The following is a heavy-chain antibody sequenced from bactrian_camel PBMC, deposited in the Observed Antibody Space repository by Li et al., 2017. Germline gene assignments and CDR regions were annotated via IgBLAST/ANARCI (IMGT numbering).Heavy chain of an antibody. V-gene: IGHV3S25*01. CDR1: GFSFSTYA. Sequence: ESGGGLVQPGGSLRLSCAASGFSFSTYAMYWARQGPGKGLEWVSTVTSGASIYYADSVKGRFTVSRDNAKNMVYLQMNSLQSEDTALYYCVTELTAGETDFGYWGQGTQVTVS. CDR2: VTSGASI. J-gene: IGHJ6*01. CDR3: VTELTAGETDFGY. D-gene: IGHD7*01.